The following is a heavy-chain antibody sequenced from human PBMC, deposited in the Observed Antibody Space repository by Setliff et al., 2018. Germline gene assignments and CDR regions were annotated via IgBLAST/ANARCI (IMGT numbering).Heavy chain of an antibody. Sequence: TLSLTCSVSGGSISSGSYYWTWIRQPAGKGLEWIGHIYTSGTTKYNPSLKSRVTISVDASDNQFSLNLRSVTAADTAIYYCARHFRSSKVQFLEYLTDYYFDSWGQGTLVTVSS. CDR1: GGSISSGSYY. J-gene: IGHJ4*02. V-gene: IGHV4-61*09. CDR2: IYTSGTT. CDR3: ARHFRSSKVQFLEYLTDYYFDS. D-gene: IGHD3-3*01.